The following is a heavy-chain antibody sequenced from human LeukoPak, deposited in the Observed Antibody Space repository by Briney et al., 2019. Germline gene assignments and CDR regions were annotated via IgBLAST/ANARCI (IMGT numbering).Heavy chain of an antibody. J-gene: IGHJ4*02. Sequence: SETLSLTCAVYGGSFSGYYWSWIRQPPGKGLERIGEINHSGSTNYNPSLKSRVTISVDTSKNQFSLKLSSVTAADTAVYYCARLGYCSGGSCPILGYYFGYWGQGTLVTVSS. CDR2: INHSGST. CDR1: GGSFSGYY. V-gene: IGHV4-34*01. CDR3: ARLGYCSGGSCPILGYYFGY. D-gene: IGHD2-15*01.